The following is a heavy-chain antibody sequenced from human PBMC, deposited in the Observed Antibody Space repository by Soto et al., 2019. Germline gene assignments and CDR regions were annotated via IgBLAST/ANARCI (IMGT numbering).Heavy chain of an antibody. Sequence: WGSLRLSCAASGFTCSSYNTNWVRLAPGKGLEWVSYISSESSTLYYADSVKGRFTISRDKAKNSLYLQMNSLRAEDTAVYYCARAADYDFWSGYGSLFDYWGQGTLVTVSS. J-gene: IGHJ4*02. CDR3: ARAADYDFWSGYGSLFDY. CDR1: GFTCSSYN. D-gene: IGHD3-3*01. CDR2: ISSESSTL. V-gene: IGHV3-48*01.